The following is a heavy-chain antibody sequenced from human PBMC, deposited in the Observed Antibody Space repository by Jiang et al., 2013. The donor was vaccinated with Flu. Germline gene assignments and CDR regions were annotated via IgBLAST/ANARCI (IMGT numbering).Heavy chain of an antibody. CDR2: ISGSGSTM. V-gene: IGHV3-11*04. CDR3: ARVGPYSSSSPYYYYGMDV. CDR1: FSDYY. J-gene: IGHJ6*02. D-gene: IGHD6-6*01. Sequence: FSDYYMSWVRQAPGKGLEGVSYISGSGSTMYYADSVKGRFTISRDNAKNSLYLQMNSLRADDTAVYFCARVGPYSSSSPYYYYGMDVWGQGTTVTVSS.